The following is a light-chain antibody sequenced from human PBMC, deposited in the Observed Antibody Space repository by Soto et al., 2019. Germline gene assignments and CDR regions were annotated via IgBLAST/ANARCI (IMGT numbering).Light chain of an antibody. CDR3: QSYDTSLSGSEV. J-gene: IGLJ1*01. V-gene: IGLV1-40*01. Sequence: QSVLTQPPSVSGAPGQRVTISCTGSSSNIGAGHDVHWYQHLPGTAPKLLIYGNGNRPSGIPDRFSGSKSGTSASLAITGLQAKDEADYYCQSYDTSLSGSEVFGTGTKVTV. CDR1: SSNIGAGHD. CDR2: GNG.